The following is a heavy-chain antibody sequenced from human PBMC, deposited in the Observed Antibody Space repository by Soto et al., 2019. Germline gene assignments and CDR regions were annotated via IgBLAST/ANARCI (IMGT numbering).Heavy chain of an antibody. J-gene: IGHJ4*02. CDR2: IYYSGST. CDR1: GGSISSYY. D-gene: IGHD3-22*01. V-gene: IGHV4-59*01. Sequence: SETLSLTCTVSGGSISSYYWSWIRQPPGKGLEWIGYIYYSGSTNYNPSLKSRVTISVDTSKNQFSLKLSSVTAADTAVYYCARVRAVGTYYYDSSGPIDYWGQGTLVTVSS. CDR3: ARVRAVGTYYYDSSGPIDY.